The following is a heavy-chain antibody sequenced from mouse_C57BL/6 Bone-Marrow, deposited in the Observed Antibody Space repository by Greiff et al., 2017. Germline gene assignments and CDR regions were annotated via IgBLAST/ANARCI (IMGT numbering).Heavy chain of an antibody. D-gene: IGHD1-1*01. CDR3: ANYYGSSYDYFDY. CDR2: INPSNGGT. J-gene: IGHJ2*01. CDR1: GYTFTSYW. V-gene: IGHV1-53*01. Sequence: QVHVKQPGTELVKPGASVKLSCKASGYTFTSYWMHWVKQRPGQGLEWIGNINPSNGGTNYNEKFKSKATLTVDKSSSTAYMQLSSLTSEDSAVYYCANYYGSSYDYFDYWGQGTTLTVSS.